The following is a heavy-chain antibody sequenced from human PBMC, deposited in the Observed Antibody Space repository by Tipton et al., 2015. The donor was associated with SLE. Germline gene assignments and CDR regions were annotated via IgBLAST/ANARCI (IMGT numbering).Heavy chain of an antibody. Sequence: LRLSCPVSGGSISSYHWSWIRQPPGKGLEWLGEINRSGSTNYNPSLKSRVTISVDTSKNQFSLKLSSVTAADTAVYYCARRLAARRARGGRDFDYWGQGTLVTVSS. CDR3: ARRLAARRARGGRDFDY. CDR2: INRSGST. V-gene: IGHV4-34*01. J-gene: IGHJ4*02. D-gene: IGHD6-25*01. CDR1: GGSISSYH.